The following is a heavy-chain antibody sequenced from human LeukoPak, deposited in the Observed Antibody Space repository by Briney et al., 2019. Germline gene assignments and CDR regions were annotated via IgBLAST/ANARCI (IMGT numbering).Heavy chain of an antibody. J-gene: IGHJ3*02. CDR2: INHSGST. CDR3: AREDGTAMDNAFDI. CDR1: GGSFSGYY. V-gene: IGHV4-34*01. Sequence: SETLSLTCAVYGGSFSGYYWSWIRQPPGKGLERIGEINHSGSTNYNPSLKSRVTISVDTSKNQFSLKLRSVTAADTAVYYCAREDGTAMDNAFDIWGQGTMVTVSS. D-gene: IGHD5-18*01.